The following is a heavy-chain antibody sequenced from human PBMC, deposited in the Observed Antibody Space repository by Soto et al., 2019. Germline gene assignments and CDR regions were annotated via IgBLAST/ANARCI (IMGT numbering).Heavy chain of an antibody. V-gene: IGHV3-23*01. CDR2: LVGSGDDK. J-gene: IGHJ3*02. D-gene: IGHD2-8*01. CDR1: GFAFSAYA. CDR3: AKDLSANNGVCEDFDM. Sequence: GRSLRLSCAASGFAFSAYAMNWVRQAPGKGLQWVSVLVGSGDDKNYADSVRGRFSVSRDNSKNILYLQMNSLRDDDTAVYYCAKDLSANNGVCEDFDMWGLETNVT.